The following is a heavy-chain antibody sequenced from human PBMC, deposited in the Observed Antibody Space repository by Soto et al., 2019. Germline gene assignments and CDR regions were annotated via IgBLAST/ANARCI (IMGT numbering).Heavy chain of an antibody. CDR2: IYWNDDK. CDR3: AHSTVVVPAALRPIYYYYGMDV. V-gene: IGHV2-5*01. J-gene: IGHJ6*02. D-gene: IGHD2-2*01. Sequence: SGPTLVNPTQTLTLTCTFSGFSLSTSGVGVGWIRQPPGKALEWLALIYWNDDKRYSPSLKSRLTITKDTSKNQVVLTMTNMDPVGTATYYCAHSTVVVPAALRPIYYYYGMDVWGQGT. CDR1: GFSLSTSGVG.